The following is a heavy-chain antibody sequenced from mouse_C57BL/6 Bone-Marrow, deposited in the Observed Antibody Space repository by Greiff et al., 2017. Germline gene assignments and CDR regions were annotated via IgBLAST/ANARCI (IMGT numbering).Heavy chain of an antibody. CDR2: INPGSGGT. CDR1: GYAFTNYL. D-gene: IGHD2-3*01. V-gene: IGHV1-54*01. J-gene: IGHJ1*03. Sequence: QVQLQQSGAELVRPGTSVKVSCKASGYAFTNYLIEWVKQRPGQGLEWIGVINPGSGGTNYNEKFKGKAKLTADKSSSTAYMQLSSLTSEDSAVYFCARWLLRHWYFDVWGTGTTVTVSS. CDR3: ARWLLRHWYFDV.